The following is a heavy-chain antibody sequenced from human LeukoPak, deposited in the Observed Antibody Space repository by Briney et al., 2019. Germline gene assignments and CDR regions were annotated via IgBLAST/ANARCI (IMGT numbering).Heavy chain of an antibody. CDR1: GFTFSSYW. J-gene: IGHJ4*02. V-gene: IGHV3-74*01. CDR3: ARDSRITIFGVVPDY. CDR2: INTDGSST. D-gene: IGHD3-3*01. Sequence: GGSLRLSCAASGFTFSSYWMHWVRQAPGKGLVWVSRINTDGSSTSYADSVKGRFTISRDNAKNTLYLQMNSLRAEDTVVYYCARDSRITIFGVVPDYWGQGTLVTVSS.